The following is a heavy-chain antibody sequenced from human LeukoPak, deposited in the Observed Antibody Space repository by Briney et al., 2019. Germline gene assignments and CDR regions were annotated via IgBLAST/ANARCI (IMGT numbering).Heavy chain of an antibody. CDR2: INHSGST. CDR1: GGSFSGYY. D-gene: IGHD6-19*01. V-gene: IGHV4-34*01. CDR3: ARSVAGGYYYYYYYMDV. J-gene: IGHJ6*03. Sequence: SETLSPTCAVYGGSFSGYYWSWIRQPPGKGLEWIGEINHSGSTNYSPSLKSRVTISVDTSKNQFSLKLSSVTAADTAVYYCARSVAGGYYYYYYYMDVWGKGTTVTISS.